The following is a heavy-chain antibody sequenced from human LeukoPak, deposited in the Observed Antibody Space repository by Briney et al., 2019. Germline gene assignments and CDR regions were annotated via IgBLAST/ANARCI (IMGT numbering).Heavy chain of an antibody. D-gene: IGHD5-12*01. V-gene: IGHV4-39*07. J-gene: IGHJ6*03. Sequence: SQSLSLAWTVAGGSVSSSSYGCGWLREPPGKGLEWTGIMYDSGSTYYSPSLKSRVTISVDTSKNQFSLKLSSVTAADTAVYYCARDGGYSGYNLGYYYMDVWGKGTTVTVSS. CDR3: ARDGGYSGYNLGYYYMDV. CDR1: GGSVSSSSYG. CDR2: MYDSGST.